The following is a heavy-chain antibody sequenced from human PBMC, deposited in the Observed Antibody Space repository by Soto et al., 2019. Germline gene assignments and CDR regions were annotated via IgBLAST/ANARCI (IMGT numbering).Heavy chain of an antibody. Sequence: PGGSLRLSCAASRFTFSDYAMSWVRQAPGKGLEWVAVIWYDGSNKYYADSVKGRFTISRDNSKNTLYLQMNSLRAEDTAVYYCARDPVNYGDYYYYYYYMDVWGKGTTVTVSS. D-gene: IGHD4-17*01. J-gene: IGHJ6*03. CDR2: IWYDGSNK. CDR3: ARDPVNYGDYYYYYYYMDV. V-gene: IGHV3-33*08. CDR1: RFTFSDYA.